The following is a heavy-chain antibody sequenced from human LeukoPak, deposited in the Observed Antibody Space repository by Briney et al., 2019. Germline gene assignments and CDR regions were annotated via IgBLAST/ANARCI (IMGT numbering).Heavy chain of an antibody. CDR3: ARDRVWFGEDNAFDI. J-gene: IGHJ3*02. CDR1: GGSISSYD. D-gene: IGHD3-10*01. CDR2: IYYSGSS. V-gene: IGHV4-59*01. Sequence: SETLSLTCTVSGGSISSYDRSWIRQPPGKGLEWIGYIYYSGSSKYNPPLKSRVTISVDTSKNQFSLKLSSVTAADTAVYYCARDRVWFGEDNAFDIWGQGTMVTVSS.